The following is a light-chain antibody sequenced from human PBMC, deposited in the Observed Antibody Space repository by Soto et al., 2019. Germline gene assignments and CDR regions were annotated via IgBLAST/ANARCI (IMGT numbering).Light chain of an antibody. Sequence: EIVLTQSPGTRSLSLGERAILSCRASQSVSNNYLAWYQQKPGQAPRLLIYVASSRATGAPDRFSGSGSETDFTLTISRLEPEDSAVYYCQKYGYSPWTFGQGTKVEIK. J-gene: IGKJ1*01. CDR3: QKYGYSPWT. CDR1: QSVSNNY. CDR2: VAS. V-gene: IGKV3-20*01.